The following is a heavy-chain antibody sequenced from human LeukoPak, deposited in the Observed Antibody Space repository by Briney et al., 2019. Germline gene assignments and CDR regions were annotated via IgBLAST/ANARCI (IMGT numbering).Heavy chain of an antibody. V-gene: IGHV3-9*01. CDR2: ISWNSGSI. D-gene: IGHD1-26*01. CDR3: AREGWDLNALDI. J-gene: IGHJ3*02. CDR1: GFTFDDYA. Sequence: PGRSLRLSCAASGFTFDDYAMHWVRQAPGKGLEWVSGISWNSGSIGYADSVKGRFTISRDNAKNSLYLQMSSLRAEDTAIYYCAREGWDLNALDIWGQGTMVTVSP.